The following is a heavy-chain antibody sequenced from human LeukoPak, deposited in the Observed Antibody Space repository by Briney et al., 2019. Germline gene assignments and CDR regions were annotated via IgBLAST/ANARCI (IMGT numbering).Heavy chain of an antibody. CDR3: ARVHCGGDCYPQGYGMDV. Sequence: ASVKVSCKASGYTFTGYYMHWVRQAPGQGLEWMGWINPNSGGTNYAQKFQGRVTMTRDTSISTAYMELSRLRSDDTAVYYCARVHCGGDCYPQGYGMDVWGQGTTVTVSS. J-gene: IGHJ6*02. CDR2: INPNSGGT. D-gene: IGHD2-21*02. CDR1: GYTFTGYY. V-gene: IGHV1-2*02.